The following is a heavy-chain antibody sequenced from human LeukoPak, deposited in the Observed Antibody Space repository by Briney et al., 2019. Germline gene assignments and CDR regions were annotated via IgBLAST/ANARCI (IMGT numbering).Heavy chain of an antibody. CDR3: ARDLEEGVRGVTDY. CDR1: GYTFTSYY. Sequence: ASVTVSCKASGYTFTSYYMHWVRQAPGQGLEWMGIINPNGGSTSYAQKFQGGVTMTRDMSTSTVYMELSSLRSEDTAVYYCARDLEEGVRGVTDYWGQGTLVTVSS. D-gene: IGHD3-10*01. CDR2: INPNGGST. J-gene: IGHJ4*02. V-gene: IGHV1-46*01.